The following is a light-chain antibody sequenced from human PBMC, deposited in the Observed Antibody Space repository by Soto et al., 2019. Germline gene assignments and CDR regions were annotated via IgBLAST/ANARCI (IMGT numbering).Light chain of an antibody. Sequence: EMVLTQSRGTLSLSPGERATLSCTASQGVNNNVAWYQQKPGHTPRLLIYSASIGATGTPDRFSGSGSGTDFTLTISRLEPEDFAVYYCQQYGSSGTFGQGTKVDIK. V-gene: IGKV3-20*01. CDR2: SAS. CDR3: QQYGSSGT. J-gene: IGKJ1*01. CDR1: QGVNNN.